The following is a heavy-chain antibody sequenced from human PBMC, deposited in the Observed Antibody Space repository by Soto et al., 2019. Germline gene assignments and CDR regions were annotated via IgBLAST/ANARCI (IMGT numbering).Heavy chain of an antibody. D-gene: IGHD6-19*01. Sequence: SVKVSCKAYGGTFSSYGISWVRQAPGRGLEWMGGIIPLFGTTNFAHKFKGRVTITADESTSTVYMELSSLRFEDTAIYYCARAHGSSWYNWFDPWGQGTLVTVSS. J-gene: IGHJ5*02. CDR1: GGTFSSYG. V-gene: IGHV1-69*13. CDR2: IIPLFGTT. CDR3: ARAHGSSWYNWFDP.